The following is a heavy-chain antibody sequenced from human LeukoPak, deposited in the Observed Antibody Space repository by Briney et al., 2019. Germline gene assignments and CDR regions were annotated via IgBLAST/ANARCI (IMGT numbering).Heavy chain of an antibody. Sequence: GRSLRLSCAASGFSFDDYAMHWVRQAPGEGREWVSGISWNSGSIGYADSVKGRFTISRDNAKNSLYLQMNSLRAEDTALYYCAKDTDGAAAGTTWGHWGQGTLVTVSS. V-gene: IGHV3-9*01. CDR2: ISWNSGSI. D-gene: IGHD6-13*01. CDR1: GFSFDDYA. J-gene: IGHJ4*02. CDR3: AKDTDGAAAGTTWGH.